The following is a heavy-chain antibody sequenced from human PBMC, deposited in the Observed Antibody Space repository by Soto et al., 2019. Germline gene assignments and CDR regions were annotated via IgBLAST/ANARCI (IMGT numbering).Heavy chain of an antibody. V-gene: IGHV5-51*01. CDR3: ARGHCSSTTCDKAGFDP. CDR2: IYPGDSDS. J-gene: IGHJ5*02. Sequence: RQMPGKGLXXXXXIYPGDSDSRYXXSFQGRATISVDRSIXXXXXQWSSLKASDTALYYCARGHCSSTTCDKAGFDPWGQGTLVTVSS. D-gene: IGHD2-2*02.